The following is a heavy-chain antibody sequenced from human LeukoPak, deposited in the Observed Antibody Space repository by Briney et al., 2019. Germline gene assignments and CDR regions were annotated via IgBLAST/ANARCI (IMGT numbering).Heavy chain of an antibody. Sequence: SGGSLRLSCAASGFTFSSYAMSWVRQAPGKGLEWVSAISGSGGSTYYADSVKGRFTISRDNSKNTLYLQMNSLRAEDTPVYYCAKDLLALYCSGGSCYYWGQGTLVTVSS. CDR1: GFTFSSYA. V-gene: IGHV3-23*01. D-gene: IGHD2-15*01. CDR3: AKDLLALYCSGGSCYY. J-gene: IGHJ4*02. CDR2: ISGSGGST.